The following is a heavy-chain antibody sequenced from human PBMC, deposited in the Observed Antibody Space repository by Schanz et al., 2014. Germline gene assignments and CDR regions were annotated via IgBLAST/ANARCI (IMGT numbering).Heavy chain of an antibody. V-gene: IGHV3-11*01. J-gene: IGHJ3*02. CDR2: ISRDGTTS. CDR1: GFTFADYY. D-gene: IGHD7-27*01. Sequence: QVQLLESGGGLFKPGGSLRLSCAGSGFTFADYYMNWIRQAPGKGLEWLSYISRDGTTSYYADSVKGRFTISRDNAKNSLYLEMTSLRGEDTAVYYCARENLNWEAFDIWGQGTVVTVSS. CDR3: ARENLNWEAFDI.